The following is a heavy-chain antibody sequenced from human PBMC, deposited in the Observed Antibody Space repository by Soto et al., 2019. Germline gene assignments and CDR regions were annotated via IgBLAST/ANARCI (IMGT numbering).Heavy chain of an antibody. J-gene: IGHJ4*02. CDR2: IIPILNVT. CDR1: GGAFISYT. Sequence: QVQLVQSGAEVKPPGSSVKVSCKASGGAFISYTINWVRQAPGRRLEWMGRIIPILNVTNYAQTFQGRVTITADKSTSTAYMELSSLGSEDTAVDFCAKGAGYFDYWGQGTLVTVSS. CDR3: AKGAGYFDY. V-gene: IGHV1-69*02.